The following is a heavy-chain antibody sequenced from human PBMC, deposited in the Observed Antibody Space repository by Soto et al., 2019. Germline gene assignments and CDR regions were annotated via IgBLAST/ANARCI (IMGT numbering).Heavy chain of an antibody. CDR3: ARDLRKFYYFDS. J-gene: IGHJ4*02. CDR2: ISYDGSKI. Sequence: GGSLRLSCAASGFTFNTQAMHWVCQAPGKGLEWVAVISYDGSKIYYADSVKGRFTISRDNSKNTLYLQMNSLRAEDTAVYYCARDLRKFYYFDSWGQGTQVTVSS. D-gene: IGHD4-17*01. V-gene: IGHV3-30-3*01. CDR1: GFTFNTQA.